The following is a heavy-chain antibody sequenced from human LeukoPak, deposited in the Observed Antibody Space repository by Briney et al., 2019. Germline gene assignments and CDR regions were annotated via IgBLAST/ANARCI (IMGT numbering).Heavy chain of an antibody. D-gene: IGHD1-1*01. Sequence: PGGSLRLSCAASGFTFSSYSMNWVRQAPGKGLEWVSYISSSSSTIYYADSVKGRFTISRDNAKNSLYLQMNSLRAEDTAVYCCARGWTGTTRGDAFDIWGQGTMVTVSS. V-gene: IGHV3-48*01. J-gene: IGHJ3*02. CDR2: ISSSSSTI. CDR3: ARGWTGTTRGDAFDI. CDR1: GFTFSSYS.